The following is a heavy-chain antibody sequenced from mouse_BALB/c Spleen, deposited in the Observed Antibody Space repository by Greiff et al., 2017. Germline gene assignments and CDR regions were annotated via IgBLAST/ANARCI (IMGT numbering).Heavy chain of an antibody. Sequence: DVMLVESGGDLVKPGGSLKLSCAASGFTFSSYGMSWVRQTPDKRLEWVATISSGGSYTYYPDSVKGRFTISRDNAKNTLYLQMSSLKSEDTAMYYCARPDYYFDYWGQGTTLTVSS. V-gene: IGHV5-6*02. D-gene: IGHD2-4*01. J-gene: IGHJ2*01. CDR1: GFTFSSYG. CDR2: ISSGGSYT. CDR3: ARPDYYFDY.